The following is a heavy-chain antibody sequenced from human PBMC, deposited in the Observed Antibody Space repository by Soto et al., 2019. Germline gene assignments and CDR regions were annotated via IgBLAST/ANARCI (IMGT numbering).Heavy chain of an antibody. J-gene: IGHJ6*03. V-gene: IGHV3-48*01. CDR1: GFTFSSYS. CDR2: ISSSSSTI. CDR3: ARESKRQQLVPRSFYLVYYYYMDV. D-gene: IGHD6-13*01. Sequence: EVQLVESGGGLVQPGGSLRLSCAASGFTFSSYSMNWVRQAPGKGLEWVSYISSSSSTIYYAHSVKGRFTISRDNAKNSLYLQMNSLRAEDTAVYYCARESKRQQLVPRSFYLVYYYYMDVWGKGTTVTVSS.